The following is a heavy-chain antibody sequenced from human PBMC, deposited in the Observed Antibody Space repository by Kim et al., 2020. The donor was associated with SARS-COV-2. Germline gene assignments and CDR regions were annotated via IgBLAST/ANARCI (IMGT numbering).Heavy chain of an antibody. Sequence: SETLSLTCTVSGGSISGYYWSWIRQPPGKGLEWIGYFFYIGSTNYCPSLKSRVTISVDTSENQFSLKLSSVTAAATAVYYCARVTTSSWYSIDYWGQGTLVTVS. CDR2: FFYIGST. CDR3: ARVTTSSWYSIDY. V-gene: IGHV4-59*01. J-gene: IGHJ4*02. CDR1: GGSISGYY. D-gene: IGHD6-13*01.